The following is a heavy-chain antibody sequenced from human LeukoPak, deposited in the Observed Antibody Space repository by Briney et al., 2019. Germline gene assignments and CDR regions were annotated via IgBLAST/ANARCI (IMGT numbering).Heavy chain of an antibody. CDR3: ARHATYSSSWKRNDWFDP. D-gene: IGHD6-13*01. CDR1: GGSLSSGSYY. V-gene: IGHV4-61*02. Sequence: PSETLSLTCTVSGGSLSSGSYYWSWIRQPAGKGLEWIGRIYTSGSTNYNPSLKSRVTISVDTSKNQFSLKLSSVTAADTAVYYCARHATYSSSWKRNDWFDPWGQGTLVTVSS. J-gene: IGHJ5*02. CDR2: IYTSGST.